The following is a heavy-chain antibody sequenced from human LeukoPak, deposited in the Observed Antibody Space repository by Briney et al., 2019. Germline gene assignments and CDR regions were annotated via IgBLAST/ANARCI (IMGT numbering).Heavy chain of an antibody. CDR2: MYYSGST. D-gene: IGHD5-18*01. J-gene: IGHJ3*02. Sequence: SETLSLTCTVSGESISSSSYSWGWIRQPPGKGLVWIGSMYYSGSTYYNPSLKSRFTISVDTSHVSFSLKLVTVTDAGMSVCYCARHRRGNSYGLDAFDIWGQGTTVTVSS. V-gene: IGHV4-39*01. CDR3: ARHRRGNSYGLDAFDI. CDR1: GESISSSSYS.